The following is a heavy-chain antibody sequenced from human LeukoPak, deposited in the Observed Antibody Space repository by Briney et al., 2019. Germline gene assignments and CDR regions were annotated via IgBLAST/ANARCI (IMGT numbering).Heavy chain of an antibody. J-gene: IGHJ3*02. CDR3: ARTRLSWFTTDAFDI. Sequence: ASVKVSCKASGYTFTTYGISWVRQAPGQGLDWMGWISPYNGNTNYAQKLQDRVTMTTDTSTSTAYMELRSLRSDDTAVYYCARTRLSWFTTDAFDIWGQGTMVTVSS. CDR2: ISPYNGNT. CDR1: GYTFTTYG. D-gene: IGHD4-23*01. V-gene: IGHV1-18*01.